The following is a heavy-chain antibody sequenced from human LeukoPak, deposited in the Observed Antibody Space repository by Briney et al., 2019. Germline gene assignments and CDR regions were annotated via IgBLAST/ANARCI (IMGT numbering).Heavy chain of an antibody. J-gene: IGHJ5*02. D-gene: IGHD5-18*01. V-gene: IGHV3-23*01. CDR2: VEGRGDRT. CDR3: AREQFVGTTMDTFDP. CDR1: GFIFTNYP. Sequence: PGGSLRLSCAASGFIFTNYPMTWVRQAPGGGLEWVSTVEGRGDRTHHADSVRGRFTISRDNSKNMVFLQTDSLRVADTAIYYRAREQFVGTTMDTFDPWGQGTLVIVSS.